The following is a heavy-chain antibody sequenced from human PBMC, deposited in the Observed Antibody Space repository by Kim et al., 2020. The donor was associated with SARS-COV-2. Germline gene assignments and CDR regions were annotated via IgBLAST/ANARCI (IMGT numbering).Heavy chain of an antibody. J-gene: IGHJ6*02. D-gene: IGHD3-22*01. CDR1: GYTFTSYA. CDR2: INTNTGNP. Sequence: ASVKVSCKASGYTFTSYAMNWVRQAPGQGLEWMGWINTNTGNPTYAQGFTGRFVFSLDTSVSTAYLQISSLKAEDTAVYYCARDYYDSSGYSSSGDYYYGMDVWGQGTTVTVSS. CDR3: ARDYYDSSGYSSSGDYYYGMDV. V-gene: IGHV7-4-1*02.